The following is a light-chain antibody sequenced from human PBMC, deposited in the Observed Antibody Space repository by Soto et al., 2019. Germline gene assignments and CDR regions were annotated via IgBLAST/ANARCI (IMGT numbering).Light chain of an antibody. CDR3: QQYNNWPQT. Sequence: EIVMTQSPATLSVSPGERATLSCRASQSVSSNLAWYQQKPGQAPRLLIYGASTRATGIPASFSGSGSGTDFTLTISKVEPEDFAVYYCQQYNNWPQTFGQGTKVDIK. CDR2: GAS. V-gene: IGKV3-15*01. CDR1: QSVSSN. J-gene: IGKJ1*01.